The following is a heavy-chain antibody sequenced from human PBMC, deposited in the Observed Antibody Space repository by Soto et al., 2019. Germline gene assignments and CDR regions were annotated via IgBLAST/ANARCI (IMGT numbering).Heavy chain of an antibody. CDR3: ASYKYYYDSSGSYYFDY. CDR2: IYYSGST. J-gene: IGHJ4*02. D-gene: IGHD3-22*01. V-gene: IGHV4-59*01. CDR1: GGSISSYY. Sequence: SETLSLTCTVSGGSISSYYWSWIRQPPGKGLEWIGYIYYSGSTNYNPSLKSRVTISVDTSENQFSLKLSSVTAADTAVYYCASYKYYYDSSGSYYFDYWGQGTLVTVSS.